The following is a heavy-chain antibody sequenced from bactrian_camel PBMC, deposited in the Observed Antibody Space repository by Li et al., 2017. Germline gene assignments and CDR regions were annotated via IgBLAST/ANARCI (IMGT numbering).Heavy chain of an antibody. CDR3: VADPCSIWYRDDDVVGPYNY. Sequence: HVQLVESGGGLVQPGGSLKLSCAVSGNSIRTYFVGWFRQAPGKQREGIAIMDSIGSEKYADPVTGRVTISKDNAKNTVDLHMVSLKLEDSAMYYCVADPCSIWYRDDDVVGPYNYWGRGTQVTVS. CDR2: MDSIGSE. CDR1: GNSIRTYF. J-gene: IGHJ4*01. V-gene: IGHV3S53*01. D-gene: IGHD4*01.